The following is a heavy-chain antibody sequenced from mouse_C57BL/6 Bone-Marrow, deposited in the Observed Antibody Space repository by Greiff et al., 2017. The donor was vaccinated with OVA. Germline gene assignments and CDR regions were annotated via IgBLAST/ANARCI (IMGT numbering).Heavy chain of an antibody. J-gene: IGHJ2*01. D-gene: IGHD4-1*01. Sequence: QVQLQQSGAELVKPGASVKLSCKASGYTFTSYWMQWVKQRPGQGLEWIGEIDPSDSYTNYNQKFKGKATLTVDTSSSTAYMQLSSLTSEDSAVYYCARPGTFKAWLLDYWGQGTTLTVSS. CDR2: IDPSDSYT. V-gene: IGHV1-50*01. CDR1: GYTFTSYW. CDR3: ARPGTFKAWLLDY.